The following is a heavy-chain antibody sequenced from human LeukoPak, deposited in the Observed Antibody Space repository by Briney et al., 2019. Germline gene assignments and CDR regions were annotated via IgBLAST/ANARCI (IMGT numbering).Heavy chain of an antibody. CDR2: IRYDGSNK. J-gene: IGHJ4*02. V-gene: IGHV3-30*02. Sequence: GGSLRLSCAASGFTFSSYGMHWVRQTPGKGLEWVAFIRYDGSNKYYADSVKGRFTISRDNSKNTLYLQMNSLRAEDTAVYYCAKIYYDSSGYFDYWGQGTLVTVSS. CDR3: AKIYYDSSGYFDY. CDR1: GFTFSSYG. D-gene: IGHD3-22*01.